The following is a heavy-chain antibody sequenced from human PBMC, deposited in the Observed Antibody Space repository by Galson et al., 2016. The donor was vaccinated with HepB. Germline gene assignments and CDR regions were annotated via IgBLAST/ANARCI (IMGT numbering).Heavy chain of an antibody. CDR1: GGIFSSFA. V-gene: IGHV1-69*13. Sequence: SVKVSCKASGGIFSSFAIGWVRQTPGQGLEWVGGIIPMLETAKYAQKFQGRVAIIADESTTTAHMELSSLKSEDTAVYFCAAAAPYSRSWSSQDMDRGVHGFDTYFYHGLDVWGQGTTVTVSS. CDR2: IIPMLETA. D-gene: IGHD6-13*01. J-gene: IGHJ6*02. CDR3: AAAAPYSRSWSSQDMDRGVHGFDTYFYHGLDV.